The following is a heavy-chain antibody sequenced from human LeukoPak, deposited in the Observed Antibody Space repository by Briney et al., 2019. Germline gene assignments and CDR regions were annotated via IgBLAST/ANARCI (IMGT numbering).Heavy chain of an antibody. D-gene: IGHD5-12*01. CDR1: GFTFSSYG. J-gene: IGHJ4*02. Sequence: PGRSLRLSCAASGFTFSSYGMHWVRQAPGKGLEWVAVISYDGSNKYYADSVKGRFTISRDNSKNTLYLQMNSLRAEDTAVYYCAREGSAGYADDYWGQGTLVTVSS. V-gene: IGHV3-30*03. CDR3: AREGSAGYADDY. CDR2: ISYDGSNK.